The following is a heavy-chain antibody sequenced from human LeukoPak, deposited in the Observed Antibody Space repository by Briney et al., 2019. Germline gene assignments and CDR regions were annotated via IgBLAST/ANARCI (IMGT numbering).Heavy chain of an antibody. CDR1: GFTFDDYG. Sequence: GGSLRLSCAASGFTFDDYGMSWVRHAPGKGLEWVSGINWNGGSTGYADSVKGRFTISRDNAKNSLYLQMNSLRAEDTALYYCARVSSSWYAPYYYYMDVWGKGTTVTVSS. V-gene: IGHV3-20*04. CDR2: INWNGGST. D-gene: IGHD6-13*01. CDR3: ARVSSSWYAPYYYYMDV. J-gene: IGHJ6*03.